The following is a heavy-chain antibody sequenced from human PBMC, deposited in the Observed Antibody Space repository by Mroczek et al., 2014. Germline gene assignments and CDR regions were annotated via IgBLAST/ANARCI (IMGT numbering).Heavy chain of an antibody. J-gene: IGHJ6*02. CDR2: IYSGGST. V-gene: IGHV3-66*02. D-gene: IGHD6-25*01. CDR1: GFTVSSNY. Sequence: VQLVQSGGGLVQPGGSLRLSCAASGFTVSSNYMSWVRQAPGKGLEWVSVIYSGGSTYYADSVKGRFTISRDNSKNTLYLQMNSLRAEDTAVYYCARDQALYSSVPQIGNGMDVWGQGTTVTVSS. CDR3: ARDQALYSSVPQIGNGMDV.